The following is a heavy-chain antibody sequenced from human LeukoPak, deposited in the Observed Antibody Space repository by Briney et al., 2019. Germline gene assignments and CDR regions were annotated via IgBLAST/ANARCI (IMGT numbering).Heavy chain of an antibody. D-gene: IGHD3-22*01. CDR3: ARASYSYDINGWVPFDY. J-gene: IGHJ4*02. CDR2: IYTSGST. V-gene: IGHV4-4*07. CDR1: GGSISSYY. Sequence: PSETLSLTCTVSGGSISSYYWSWIRQPAGKGLEWIGRIYTSGSTNYNPSLTSRVTISGDTSKNQFSLRLSSVTAADTAVYYCARASYSYDINGWVPFDYWGQGTLVTVSS.